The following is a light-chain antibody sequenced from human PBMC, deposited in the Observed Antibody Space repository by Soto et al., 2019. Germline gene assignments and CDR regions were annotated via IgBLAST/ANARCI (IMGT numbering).Light chain of an antibody. CDR2: GAS. CDR1: QSVSSN. J-gene: IGKJ1*01. Sequence: EIVMTQSPATLSVSPRERATLSCRASQSVSSNLAWYQQKPGQAPTLLIYGASTRATGIPARFSGSGSGTEFTLTISSLQSEDFAVYYCQQYNNWPLWTFGQGTNVDI. CDR3: QQYNNWPLWT. V-gene: IGKV3-15*01.